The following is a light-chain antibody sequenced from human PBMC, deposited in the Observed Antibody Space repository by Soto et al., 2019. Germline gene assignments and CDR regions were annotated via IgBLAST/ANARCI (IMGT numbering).Light chain of an antibody. Sequence: EIVLTQAPGTLSLSPGATATLSCIVSQSVSSNFAWYQQKPGQGPRLLIYGASSRATGTPDRFSGSGSGTDFTLTINRLEPEDFALYYCQQYGSSPPTFGQGTKVDIK. CDR2: GAS. CDR3: QQYGSSPPT. J-gene: IGKJ1*01. CDR1: QSVSSN. V-gene: IGKV3-20*01.